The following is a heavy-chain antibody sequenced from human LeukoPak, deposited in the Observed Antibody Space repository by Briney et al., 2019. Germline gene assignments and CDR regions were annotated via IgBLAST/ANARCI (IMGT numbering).Heavy chain of an antibody. CDR1: GFTFSSYA. Sequence: GGSLRLSCAASGFTFSSYAMSWVRQAPGKGLEWVSAISGSGGSTYYAASVKGRFTISRDNSKNPLYLQMNSLRAEDTAVYYCANSRLGYCSSTSCYTADYWGQGTLVTVSS. V-gene: IGHV3-23*01. CDR2: ISGSGGST. D-gene: IGHD2-2*02. CDR3: ANSRLGYCSSTSCYTADY. J-gene: IGHJ4*02.